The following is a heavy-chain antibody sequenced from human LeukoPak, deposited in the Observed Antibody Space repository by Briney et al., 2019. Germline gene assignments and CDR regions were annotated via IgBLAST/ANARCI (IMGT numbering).Heavy chain of an antibody. J-gene: IGHJ4*02. D-gene: IGHD3-10*01. CDR1: GYSISSDYF. V-gene: IGHV4-38-2*02. CDR3: ARDNIRYGSGSF. Sequence: SETLSLTCIVSGYSISSDYFWGLVRQPPGKGLEWIGSIFHSGSVYYNPSLKSRVTISVDTSKNQFSLKLSSVTAADTAVYYCARDNIRYGSGSFWGQGTLVTVSS. CDR2: IFHSGSV.